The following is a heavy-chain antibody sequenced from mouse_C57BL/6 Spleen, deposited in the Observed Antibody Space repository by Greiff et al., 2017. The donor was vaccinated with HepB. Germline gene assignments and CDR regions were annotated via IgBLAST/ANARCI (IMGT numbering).Heavy chain of an antibody. CDR3: ARSRGTVYFDY. J-gene: IGHJ2*01. V-gene: IGHV1-52*01. CDR2: IDPSDSET. Sequence: VQLQQPGAELVRPGSSVKLSCKASGYTFTSYWMHWVKQRPIQGLEWIGNIDPSDSETHYNQKFKDKATLTVDKSSSTAYMQLSSLTSEDSAVYYCARSRGTVYFDYWGQGTTLTVSS. D-gene: IGHD1-1*01. CDR1: GYTFTSYW.